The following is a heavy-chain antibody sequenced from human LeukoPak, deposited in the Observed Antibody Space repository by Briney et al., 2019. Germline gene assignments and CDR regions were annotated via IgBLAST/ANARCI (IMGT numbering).Heavy chain of an antibody. CDR1: GGSFSGYY. J-gene: IGHJ3*02. V-gene: IGHV4-34*01. CDR2: INHSGST. D-gene: IGHD3-9*01. Sequence: PSETLSLTCAVYGGSFSGYYWSWIRQPPGKGLKWIGEINHSGSTNYNPSLKSRVTISVDTSKNQFSLKLSSVTAADTAVYYCARVALDILTGYYNVMAKDAFDIWGQGTMVTVSS. CDR3: ARVALDILTGYYNVMAKDAFDI.